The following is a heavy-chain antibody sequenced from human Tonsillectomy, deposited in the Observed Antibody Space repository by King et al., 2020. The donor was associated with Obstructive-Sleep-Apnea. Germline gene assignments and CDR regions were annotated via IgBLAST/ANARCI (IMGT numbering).Heavy chain of an antibody. CDR2: IYYSGST. Sequence: VQLQESGPGLVKPSETLSLTCTVSGGSISSYYWSWIRQPPGKGLEWIGYIYYSGSTNYNPSLKSRVTISAYTAKNQFSLRLNSVTAAATAVYYCATQGYSYGPFDYWGQGTLVTVSS. CDR1: GGSISSYY. D-gene: IGHD5-18*01. V-gene: IGHV4-59*01. J-gene: IGHJ4*02. CDR3: ATQGYSYGPFDY.